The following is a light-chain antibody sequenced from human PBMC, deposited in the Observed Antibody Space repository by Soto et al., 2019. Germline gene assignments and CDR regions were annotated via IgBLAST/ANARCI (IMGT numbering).Light chain of an antibody. CDR3: SSYAGSLVV. Sequence: QSALTQPPSSSGSPVQSVTVSCTGTSSDGGGYNYVSWYQQHPGKAPKLLIYEVSKRPSGVPDRFPGSKSGNTASLTVPGLQAEDEADYYCSSYAGSLVVFGGGTKLTVL. J-gene: IGLJ2*01. CDR1: SSDGGGYNY. V-gene: IGLV2-8*01. CDR2: EVS.